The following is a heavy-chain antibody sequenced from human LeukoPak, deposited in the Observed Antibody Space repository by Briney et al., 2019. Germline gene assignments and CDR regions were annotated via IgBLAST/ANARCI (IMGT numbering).Heavy chain of an antibody. V-gene: IGHV1-46*01. Sequence: ASVKVSCKASGYTFTSYYIHWVRQAPGQGLEWMGLINPSGGSTSYPQKFQGRVTITADKSTSTAYMELSNLRSEDTAVYYCARAYYYGSGSYYKGRAYYYYYMDVWGKGTTVTVSS. J-gene: IGHJ6*03. CDR2: INPSGGST. CDR1: GYTFTSYY. D-gene: IGHD3-10*01. CDR3: ARAYYYGSGSYYKGRAYYYYYMDV.